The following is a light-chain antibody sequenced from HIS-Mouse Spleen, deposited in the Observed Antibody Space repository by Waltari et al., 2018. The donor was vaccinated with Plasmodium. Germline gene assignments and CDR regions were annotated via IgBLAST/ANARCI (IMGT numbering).Light chain of an antibody. CDR2: EVS. V-gene: IGLV2-14*01. CDR1: SSDVGGYNY. J-gene: IGLJ1*01. CDR3: SSYTSSSTA. Sequence: SALTQPASVSGSPGPSITISCTGTSSDVGGYNYVSWYQPHPGKSPKLMIYEVSNRPSGVSNRFSGSKSGNTASLTISGLQAEDEADYYCSSYTSSSTAFGTGTKVTVL.